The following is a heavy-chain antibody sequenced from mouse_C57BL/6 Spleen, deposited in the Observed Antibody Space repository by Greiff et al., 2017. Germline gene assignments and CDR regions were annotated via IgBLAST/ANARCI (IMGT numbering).Heavy chain of an antibody. CDR3: ERYAYGSSYYYAMDY. Sequence: QVQLQQPGAELVKPGASVKMSCKASGYTFTSYWITWVKQRPGQGLGWIGDIYPGSGSTNYNEKFKSKATLTVDTSSSTAYMQLSSLTSEDSEVYYCERYAYGSSYYYAMDYWGQGTSVTVSS. CDR2: IYPGSGST. CDR1: GYTFTSYW. V-gene: IGHV1-55*01. J-gene: IGHJ4*01. D-gene: IGHD1-1*01.